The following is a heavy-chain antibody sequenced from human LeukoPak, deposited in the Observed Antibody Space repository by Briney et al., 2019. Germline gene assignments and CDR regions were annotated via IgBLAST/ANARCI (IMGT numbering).Heavy chain of an antibody. V-gene: IGHV3-23*01. Sequence: PGGSLRLSCAASGFTFSSYAMSWVRQAPGKGLEWVSAISGSGGSTYYADSVKGRFTISRDNSKNTLYLQMNNLRVEDTAVYYCAGRQAVAGAGFAYWGQGTLVTVSS. CDR2: ISGSGGST. D-gene: IGHD6-19*01. CDR1: GFTFSSYA. J-gene: IGHJ4*02. CDR3: AGRQAVAGAGFAY.